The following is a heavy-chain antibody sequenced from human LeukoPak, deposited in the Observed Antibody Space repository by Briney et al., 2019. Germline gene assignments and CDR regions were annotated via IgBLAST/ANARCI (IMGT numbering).Heavy chain of an antibody. J-gene: IGHJ6*02. CDR1: GFTFSSYA. CDR2: ITYDGSNK. D-gene: IGHD3-3*01. Sequence: PGRSLRLSCAASGFTFSSYAMHWVRQAPGKGLEWVAVITYDGSNKYYADSVKGRFTISRDNSKNTLYLQMNSLRAEDTAVYYCARSRHDSESIVMDVWGQGTTVTVSS. V-gene: IGHV3-30-3*01. CDR3: ARSRHDSESIVMDV.